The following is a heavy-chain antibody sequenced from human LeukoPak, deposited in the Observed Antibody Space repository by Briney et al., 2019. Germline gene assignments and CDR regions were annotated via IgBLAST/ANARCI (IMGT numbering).Heavy chain of an antibody. CDR3: GRGRDGYNFGYFDL. CDR1: GYTFTGYD. J-gene: IGHJ2*01. D-gene: IGHD5-24*01. CDR2: LTPNSGYT. Sequence: ASEKVSCKASGYTFTGYDINWVRQAPGQGHERVGGLTPNSGYTGCAQKFQGRVTITRNNSITTAYMELSSLRFEDTAVDYCGRGRDGYNFGYFDLWGRGTLVTVSS. V-gene: IGHV1-8*03.